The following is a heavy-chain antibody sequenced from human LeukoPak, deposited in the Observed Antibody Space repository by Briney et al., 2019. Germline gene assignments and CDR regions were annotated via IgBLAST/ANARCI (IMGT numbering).Heavy chain of an antibody. CDR1: GFIFSDYS. V-gene: IGHV3-20*04. D-gene: IGHD2-15*01. CDR3: ARDLIHCSGGSCYSGLPNTHFCYYYGMDV. CDR2: VNWNGGSK. Sequence: GGSLRLSCAASGFIFSDYSMDWVRQVPGKGLEWVSGVNWNGGSKGYGDSVKGRFTISRDNVKNSRYLQMNSLRGEDTALYYCARDLIHCSGGSCYSGLPNTHFCYYYGMDVWGQGTTVTVSS. J-gene: IGHJ6*02.